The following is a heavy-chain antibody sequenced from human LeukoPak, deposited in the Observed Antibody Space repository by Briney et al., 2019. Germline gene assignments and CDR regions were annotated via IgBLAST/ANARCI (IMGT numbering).Heavy chain of an antibody. CDR3: VRHDGRGGATMGALDS. CDR2: LYSGRTT. Sequence: SETLSITCTVSGGSFSSGSYYWSWIRQSPGKGLEWIGSLYSGRTTYYNPSLDSRVTISVVTSKNQFSLQLNSVTAADTAVYYCVRHDGRGGATMGALDSWGQGSLVTVSS. CDR1: GGSFSSGSYY. D-gene: IGHD5-12*01. J-gene: IGHJ4*02. V-gene: IGHV4-39*01.